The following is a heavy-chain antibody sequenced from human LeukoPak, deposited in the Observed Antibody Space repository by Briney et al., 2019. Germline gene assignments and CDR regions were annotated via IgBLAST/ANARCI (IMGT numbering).Heavy chain of an antibody. V-gene: IGHV4-59*01. CDR2: IYYSGST. CDR3: ATLTGGDDAFDI. D-gene: IGHD4-23*01. J-gene: IGHJ3*02. Sequence: SETLSLTCTVSGGSISNYYWSWIRQPPGKGLEWIGYIYYSGSTRYNPSLKSRVTISVLTSKNRFSLKLSSVTAADTAVYYCATLTGGDDAFDIWGQGTMVTVSS. CDR1: GGSISNYY.